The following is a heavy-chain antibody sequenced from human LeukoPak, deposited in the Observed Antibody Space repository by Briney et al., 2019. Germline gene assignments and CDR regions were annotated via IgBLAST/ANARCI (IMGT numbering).Heavy chain of an antibody. J-gene: IGHJ4*02. CDR1: GYSFTSYY. V-gene: IGHV1-46*01. D-gene: IGHD3-10*01. CDR3: ARANYSGSGSHYNPSFFDY. Sequence: ASVKVSCKASGYSFTSYYMHWVRQAPGQGLEWMGEINASCGSTNYAQKFQGRVDMTRETSTSTVYMELGSLRSEDTAVYYCARANYSGSGSHYNPSFFDYWGQGTLVTVSS. CDR2: INASCGST.